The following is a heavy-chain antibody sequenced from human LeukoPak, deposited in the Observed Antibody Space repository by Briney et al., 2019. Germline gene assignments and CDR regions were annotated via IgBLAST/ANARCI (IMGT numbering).Heavy chain of an antibody. CDR2: ISYDGSNK. D-gene: IGHD3-10*01. J-gene: IGHJ4*02. CDR3: ASGGQVDY. V-gene: IGHV3-30*04. CDR1: GFTFSSYA. Sequence: PGRSLRLSCAASGFTFSSYAMHWVRQAPGKGLEWVAVISYDGSNKYYADSVKGRFTISRDNSKNTLYLQMNSLRAEDTAVYYCASGGQVDYWGQGTLVTVSS.